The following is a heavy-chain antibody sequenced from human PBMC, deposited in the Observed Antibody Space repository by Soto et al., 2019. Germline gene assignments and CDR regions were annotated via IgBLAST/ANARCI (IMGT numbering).Heavy chain of an antibody. CDR3: AHGEGIVKSIVYFDS. Sequence: VKVSCKVSGYFLTALSIHWVRQAPGKGLEWMGGFDREDGETIYAQKFQGRVTMTEDTSTDSAYMELSSLTSEDTAIYYCAHGEGIVKSIVYFDSWGQGTLVTVSS. V-gene: IGHV1-24*01. CDR1: GYFLTALS. CDR2: FDREDGET. D-gene: IGHD1-26*01. J-gene: IGHJ4*02.